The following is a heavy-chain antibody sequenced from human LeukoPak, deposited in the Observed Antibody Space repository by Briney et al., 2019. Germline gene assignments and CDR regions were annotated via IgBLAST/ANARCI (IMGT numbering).Heavy chain of an antibody. J-gene: IGHJ4*02. CDR1: GYSFTSYW. CDR2: IYPGDSDT. D-gene: IGHD3-10*01. V-gene: IGHV5-51*01. Sequence: GESLKISCKGSGYSFTSYWIGWVRQTPGKGLEWMGIIYPGDSDTRYSPSFQGQVTISADKSISTAYLQWSSLKASDTAMYYCARHEGIGYYGSGSLDYWGQGTLVTVSS. CDR3: ARHEGIGYYGSGSLDY.